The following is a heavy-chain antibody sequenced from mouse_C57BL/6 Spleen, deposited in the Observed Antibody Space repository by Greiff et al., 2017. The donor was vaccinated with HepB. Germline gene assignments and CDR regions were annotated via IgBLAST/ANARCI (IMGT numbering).Heavy chain of an antibody. V-gene: IGHV1-18*01. Sequence: VQLQQSGPELVKPGASVKIPCKASGYTFTDYNMDWVKQSHGKSLEWIGDINPNNGGTIYNQKFKGKATLTVDKSSSTAYMELRSLTSEDTAVYYCARLGYYGSSLWYFDVWGTGTTVTVSS. CDR2: INPNNGGT. CDR1: GYTFTDYN. D-gene: IGHD1-1*01. J-gene: IGHJ1*03. CDR3: ARLGYYGSSLWYFDV.